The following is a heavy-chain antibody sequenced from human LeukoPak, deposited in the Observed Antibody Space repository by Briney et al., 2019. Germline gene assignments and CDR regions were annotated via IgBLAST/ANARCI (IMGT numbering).Heavy chain of an antibody. D-gene: IGHD2-15*01. V-gene: IGHV7-4-1*02. CDR2: INTNTGNP. Sequence: RASVKVSCKASGGTFSSYAISWVRQAPGQGLEWMGWINTNTGNPRYAQDFTGRFVFSLDTSVSTAYLQISNLKAEDTAVYYCARDQSLGGGQFDHWGQGTLVAVSS. CDR3: ARDQSLGGGQFDH. J-gene: IGHJ4*02. CDR1: GGTFSSYA.